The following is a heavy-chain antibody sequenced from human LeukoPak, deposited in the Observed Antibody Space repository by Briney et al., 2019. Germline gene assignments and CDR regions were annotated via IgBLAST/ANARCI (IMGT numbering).Heavy chain of an antibody. D-gene: IGHD3-10*01. Sequence: GGSLRLSCAASGFTFDDYAMHWVRQAPGKGLEWVSGISWNSGSIGYADSVKGRSTISRDNAKNSLYLQMNSLRAEDTALYYCAKGPLLWFGELLTAFDYWGQGTLVTVSS. V-gene: IGHV3-9*01. J-gene: IGHJ4*02. CDR1: GFTFDDYA. CDR3: AKGPLLWFGELLTAFDY. CDR2: ISWNSGSI.